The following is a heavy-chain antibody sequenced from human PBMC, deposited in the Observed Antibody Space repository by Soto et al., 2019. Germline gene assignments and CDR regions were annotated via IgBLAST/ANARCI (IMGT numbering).Heavy chain of an antibody. CDR3: ARTGDSTLDY. CDR1: GFTFSSYG. CDR2: IWYDGSNK. V-gene: IGHV3-33*01. Sequence: QVQLVESGGGVVQPGRSLRLTCAASGFTFSSYGMHWGRQAPGKGLEWVAVIWYDGSNKYYADSVKGRFTISRDNSKNTLYLQMNSLRAEDTAVYYCARTGDSTLDYWGQGTLVTVSS. D-gene: IGHD6-13*01. J-gene: IGHJ4*02.